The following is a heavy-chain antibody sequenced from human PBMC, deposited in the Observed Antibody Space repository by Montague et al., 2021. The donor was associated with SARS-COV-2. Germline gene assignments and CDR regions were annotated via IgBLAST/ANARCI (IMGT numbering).Heavy chain of an antibody. Sequence: TLSLTCTVSGGSISSGGYYWSWIRQHPGKGLEWIGYIYYSGSTYYNPSLKSRVTISVDTSKNQFPLKLSSVTAADTAVYYCARVGRQQLVRLSGMDVWGQGTTVTVSS. D-gene: IGHD6-13*01. CDR1: GGSISSGGYY. J-gene: IGHJ6*02. CDR2: IYYSGST. CDR3: ARVGRQQLVRLSGMDV. V-gene: IGHV4-31*03.